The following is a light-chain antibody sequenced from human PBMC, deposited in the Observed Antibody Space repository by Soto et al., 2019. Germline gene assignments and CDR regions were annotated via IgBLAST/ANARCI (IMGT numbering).Light chain of an antibody. CDR1: QSISGW. V-gene: IGKV1-5*01. Sequence: DIQMTQYPSTLSASVGDRVTSTCRASQSISGWLAWYQQKPGKAPNLLISDASSLESGVPSRFSGSGSGTEFTLTITSLQPDDFATYYCQQYNNYRTFGQGTKVDIK. CDR2: DAS. J-gene: IGKJ1*01. CDR3: QQYNNYRT.